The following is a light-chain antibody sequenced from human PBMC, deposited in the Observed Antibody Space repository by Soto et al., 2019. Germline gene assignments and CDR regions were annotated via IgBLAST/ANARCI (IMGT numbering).Light chain of an antibody. V-gene: IGKV2-28*01. J-gene: IGKJ2*01. CDR3: MQALQTEYT. CDR2: LGS. Sequence: DIVMTQSPLSLPFTPGEPASISCRSSQTLLHSNGYNYLDWYLQKPGQSPQLLTYLGSNRASGVPDRLSGGGSGTDFTLKISRVEAADVGVYYWMQALQTEYTFGQGTKLEIK. CDR1: QTLLHSNGYNY.